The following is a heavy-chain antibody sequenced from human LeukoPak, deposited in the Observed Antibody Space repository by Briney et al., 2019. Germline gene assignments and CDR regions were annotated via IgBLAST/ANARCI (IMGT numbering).Heavy chain of an antibody. D-gene: IGHD2-15*01. CDR3: ASTLQFDR. J-gene: IGHJ5*02. V-gene: IGHV3-21*01. Sequence: GGSLRLSCAASGFTFSSYSMNWVRQAPGKGLEWVSSISSSSSYIYHADSVKGRFTISRDNAKNSLYLQMNSLRAEDTAVYYCASTLQFDRWGQGTLVTVSS. CDR2: ISSSSSYI. CDR1: GFTFSSYS.